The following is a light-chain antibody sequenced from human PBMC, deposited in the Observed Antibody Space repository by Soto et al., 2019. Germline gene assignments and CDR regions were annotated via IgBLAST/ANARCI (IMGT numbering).Light chain of an antibody. CDR1: QSISNC. CDR2: AAS. Sequence: DIQMTQSPSSLSASVGDRVTITCRASQSISNCLSWFQQKPGQAPKLLIYAASSLQSGVPSRFSGSESGTDFILTIDSLQPEDFATYYCQQTYIAPATFGQGTKVGVK. V-gene: IGKV1-39*01. CDR3: QQTYIAPAT. J-gene: IGKJ1*01.